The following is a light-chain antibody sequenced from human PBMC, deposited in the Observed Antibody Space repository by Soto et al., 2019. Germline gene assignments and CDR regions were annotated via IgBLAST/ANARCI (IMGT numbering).Light chain of an antibody. J-gene: IGLJ2*01. CDR2: EVS. CDR1: SSDVGSYNL. CDR3: CSYAGSSPHVV. Sequence: QSALTQPASVSGSPGQSITISCTGTSSDVGSYNLVSWYQQHPGKAPKLMIYEVSKRPSGVSNRCSGSKAGNTASLTISGLQADDEADYYCCSYAGSSPHVVFGGGTKLTVL. V-gene: IGLV2-23*02.